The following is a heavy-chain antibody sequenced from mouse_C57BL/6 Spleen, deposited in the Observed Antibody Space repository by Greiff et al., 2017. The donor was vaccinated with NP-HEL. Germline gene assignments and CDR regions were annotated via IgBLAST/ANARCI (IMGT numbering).Heavy chain of an antibody. CDR3: ARDGDYYGSSSPWFAY. Sequence: EVQVVESGGGLVKPGGSLKLSCAASGFTFSSYAMSWVRQTPEKRLEWVATISDGGSYTYYPDNVKGRFTISRDNAKNNLYLQRSHLKSEDTAMYYCARDGDYYGSSSPWFAYWGQGTLVTVSA. J-gene: IGHJ3*01. CDR2: ISDGGSYT. D-gene: IGHD1-1*01. V-gene: IGHV5-4*01. CDR1: GFTFSSYA.